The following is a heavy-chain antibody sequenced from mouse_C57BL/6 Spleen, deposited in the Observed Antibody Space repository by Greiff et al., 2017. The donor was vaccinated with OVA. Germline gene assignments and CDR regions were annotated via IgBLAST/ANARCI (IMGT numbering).Heavy chain of an antibody. Sequence: EVKLLESGGGLVQPKGSLKLSCAASGFSFNTYAMNWVRQAPGKGLEWVARIRSKSNNYATYYADSVKDRFTISRDDSESMLYLQMNNLKTEDTAMYYCVRHGSNSEGFAYWGQGTLVTVSA. CDR3: VRHGSNSEGFAY. CDR1: GFSFNTYA. J-gene: IGHJ3*01. D-gene: IGHD2-5*01. CDR2: IRSKSNNYAT. V-gene: IGHV10-1*01.